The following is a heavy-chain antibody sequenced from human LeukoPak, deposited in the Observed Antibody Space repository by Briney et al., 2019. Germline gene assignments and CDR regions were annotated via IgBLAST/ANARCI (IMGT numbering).Heavy chain of an antibody. J-gene: IGHJ3*02. CDR3: ARLGILLGVAFDI. CDR2: IYYSGST. Sequence: SETLSLTCTVSVGSISSSSYYWGWIRQPPGKGLEWIGSIYYSGSTYYNPSLKSRVTISVDTSKNQFSLKLSSVTAADTAVYYCARLGILLGVAFDIWGQGTMVTVSS. CDR1: VGSISSSSYY. V-gene: IGHV4-39*01. D-gene: IGHD2-8*01.